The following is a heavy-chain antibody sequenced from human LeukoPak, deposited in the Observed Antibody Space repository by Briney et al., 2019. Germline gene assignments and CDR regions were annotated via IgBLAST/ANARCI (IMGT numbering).Heavy chain of an antibody. CDR1: GYTFTSYD. CDR3: ARGTQLRYFDWLFHREAFDI. V-gene: IGHV1-8*01. D-gene: IGHD3-9*01. J-gene: IGHJ3*02. CDR2: MNPNSGNT. Sequence: GASVKVSCKASGYTFTSYDINWVRQATGQGLEWMGGMNPNSGNTGYAQKFQGRVTMTRNTSISTAYMELSSLRSEDTAVYYCARGTQLRYFDWLFHREAFDIWGQGTMVTVSS.